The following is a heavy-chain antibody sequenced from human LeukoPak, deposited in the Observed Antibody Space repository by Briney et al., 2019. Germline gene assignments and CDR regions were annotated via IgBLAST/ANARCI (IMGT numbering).Heavy chain of an antibody. CDR1: GGSIRGYY. CDR2: IYYSGNT. J-gene: IGHJ4*02. Sequence: SETLSLTCTVSGGSIRGYYWSWIRQPPGKGLEWIGYIYYSGNTNYNPSLKSRVTTSVDTSRDQFSLKLSSVTAADTAVYYCARSFSSAWYSYYFDNWGQGTLVTVSS. D-gene: IGHD6-19*01. CDR3: ARSFSSAWYSYYFDN. V-gene: IGHV4-59*01.